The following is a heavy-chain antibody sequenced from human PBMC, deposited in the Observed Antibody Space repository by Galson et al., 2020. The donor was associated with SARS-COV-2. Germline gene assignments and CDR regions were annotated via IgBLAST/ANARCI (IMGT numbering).Heavy chain of an antibody. V-gene: IGHV4-39*07. J-gene: IGHJ4*02. CDR3: ATASRGLGFDY. D-gene: IGHD3-10*01. Sequence: SQTLSLTCTVSGGSISSSSYYWSWIRQSPGKGLEWIGSIYSSGTTYYNPSLKSRVTVSVDTSKNQFSLKLSSVTVADAAVYHCATASRGLGFDYWGQGTLVTVSS. CDR1: GGSISSSSYY. CDR2: IYSSGTT.